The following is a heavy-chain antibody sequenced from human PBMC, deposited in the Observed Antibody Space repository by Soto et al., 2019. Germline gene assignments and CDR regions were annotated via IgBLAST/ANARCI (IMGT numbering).Heavy chain of an antibody. J-gene: IGHJ4*02. CDR3: TTHSGGVGGDNYYFDY. CDR2: IKSKTDGGTT. CDR1: GFTFNNAW. V-gene: IGHV3-15*07. Sequence: EVQLVESGGDLVEPGGSLRLSCAASGFTFNNAWMIWVRRAPGKGLEWVGRIKSKTDGGTTDYAAPVKGRFTISRDDSKNTVYLQMNSLKTDDTAVYFCTTHSGGVGGDNYYFDYWGQGTLVTVSS. D-gene: IGHD3-16*01.